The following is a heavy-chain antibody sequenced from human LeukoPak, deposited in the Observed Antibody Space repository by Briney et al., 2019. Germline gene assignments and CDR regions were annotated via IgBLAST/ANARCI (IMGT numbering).Heavy chain of an antibody. V-gene: IGHV3-23*01. CDR2: ISGSGGGT. CDR1: GITLSNYG. CDR3: AKRGVVIRVILVGFHKEAYYFDS. J-gene: IGHJ4*02. D-gene: IGHD3-22*01. Sequence: GGSLRLSCAVSGITLSNYGMSWVRQAPGKGLEWVAGISGSGGGTYYADSVKGRFTISRDNPKNTLYLQMNSLGAEDTAVYFCAKRGVVIRVILVGFHKEAYYFDSWGQGALVTVSS.